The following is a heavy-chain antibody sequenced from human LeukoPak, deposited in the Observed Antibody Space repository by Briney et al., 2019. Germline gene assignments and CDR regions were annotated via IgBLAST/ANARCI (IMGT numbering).Heavy chain of an antibody. CDR1: GGSISSGGYY. V-gene: IGHV4-31*03. Sequence: SETLSLTCTVSGGSISSGGYYWSWIRQHPGKGLEWIGNIYYSGSTYYNPSLKSRVTISVDTSKNQFSLKLSSVTAADTAVYYCARGANYYDSSGYSLNWFDPWGQGTLVTVS. CDR3: ARGANYYDSSGYSLNWFDP. D-gene: IGHD3-22*01. CDR2: IYYSGST. J-gene: IGHJ5*02.